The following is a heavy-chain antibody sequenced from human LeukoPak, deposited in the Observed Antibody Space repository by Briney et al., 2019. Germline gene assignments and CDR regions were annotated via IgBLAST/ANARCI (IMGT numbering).Heavy chain of an antibody. J-gene: IGHJ6*03. CDR3: ARLSYYYYMDV. CDR2: IYYSGST. V-gene: IGHV4-39*01. Sequence: KPSETLSLTCTVSGGSISGSSYYWGWIRQPPGKGLEWIGSIYYSGSTYDNPSLKSRVTISVDTSKNQFSLKLSSVTAADTAVYYCARLSYYYYMDVWGKGTTVTVSS. CDR1: GGSISGSSYY.